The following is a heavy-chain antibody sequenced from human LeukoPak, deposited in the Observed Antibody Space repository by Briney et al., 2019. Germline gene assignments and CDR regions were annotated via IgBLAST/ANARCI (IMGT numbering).Heavy chain of an antibody. J-gene: IGHJ4*02. CDR3: ARGGDIVVVPAAIAGFDY. CDR1: GGSISSSSYY. CDR2: INHSGST. V-gene: IGHV4-39*07. Sequence: SETLSLTCTVSGGSISSSSYYWSWIRQPPGKGLEWIGEINHSGSTNYNPSLKSRVTISVDTSKNQFSLKLSSVTAADTAVYYCARGGDIVVVPAAIAGFDYWGQGTLVTVSS. D-gene: IGHD2-2*01.